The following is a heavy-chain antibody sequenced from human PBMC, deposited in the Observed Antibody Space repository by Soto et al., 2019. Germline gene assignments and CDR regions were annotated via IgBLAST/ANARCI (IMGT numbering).Heavy chain of an antibody. D-gene: IGHD3-3*01. V-gene: IGHV3-7*04. CDR3: ARGGTYYDFWSSDY. CDR1: GFTFSSYW. J-gene: IGHJ4*02. CDR2: IKQDGSEK. Sequence: EVQLVESGGGLVQPGGSLRLSCAASGFTFSSYWMSWVRQAPGKGLEWVANIKQDGSEKYYVDSVKGRFTISRDNAKNSLYRQMNSLRAGDTAVYYCARGGTYYDFWSSDYWGQGTLVTVSS.